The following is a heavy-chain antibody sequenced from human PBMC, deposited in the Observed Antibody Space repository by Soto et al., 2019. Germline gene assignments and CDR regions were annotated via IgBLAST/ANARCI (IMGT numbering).Heavy chain of an antibody. V-gene: IGHV3-64D*06. CDR1: GSTVSSYA. CDR2: ISSNGGST. D-gene: IGHD6-6*01. CDR3: VKGCSIEYSSSSPYYYYYYGMDV. J-gene: IGHJ6*02. Sequence: PGESLKISCAASGSTVSSYAMHWVRQAPGKGPEYVSAISSNGGSTYYADSVKGRFTISRDNSKNTLYLQMSSLRAEDTAVYYCVKGCSIEYSSSSPYYYYYYGMDVWGQGTTVTVSS.